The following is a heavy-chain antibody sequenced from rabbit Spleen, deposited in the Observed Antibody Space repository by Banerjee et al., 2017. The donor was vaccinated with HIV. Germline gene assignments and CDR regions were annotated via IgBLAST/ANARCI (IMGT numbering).Heavy chain of an antibody. CDR1: GFDFSSTYW. V-gene: IGHV1S45*01. D-gene: IGHD6-1*01. CDR2: IYTGSGYT. J-gene: IGHJ4*01. CDR3: AGTYGWYRFYL. Sequence: QQQLVESGGGLVQPEGSLTLTCTASGFDFSSTYWICWVRQAPVKGLEWIGCIYTGSGYTYYASWAKGRFTISKTSSTTVTLQMTSLTAADTATYFCAGTYGWYRFYLWGPGTLVTVS.